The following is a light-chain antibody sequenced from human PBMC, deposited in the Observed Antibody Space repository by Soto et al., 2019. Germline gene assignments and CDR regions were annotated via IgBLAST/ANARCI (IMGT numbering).Light chain of an antibody. Sequence: DIQMTQSPSTLSASVGDRVTITCRASQSLSSWLAWYQQKPGKAPKILIYKASSLESGVPLRFSGSGSGTEFTLTVSSLQPEDFATYYCQQLNSYPITFGQGTRLENK. CDR2: KAS. V-gene: IGKV1-5*03. J-gene: IGKJ5*01. CDR3: QQLNSYPIT. CDR1: QSLSSW.